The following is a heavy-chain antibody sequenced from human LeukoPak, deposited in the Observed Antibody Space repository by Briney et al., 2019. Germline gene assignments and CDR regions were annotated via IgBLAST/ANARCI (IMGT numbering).Heavy chain of an antibody. J-gene: IGHJ4*02. CDR1: GFTFSSYS. V-gene: IGHV3-21*04. CDR2: INDRGTGT. Sequence: GGSLRLSCAASGFTFSSYSMNWVRQAPGKGLEWVATINDRGTGTYYADSVKGRFTISRDNSKNTLYLQMNSLRAEDTAVYYCARGSSPGYYFDYWGQGTLVTVAS. CDR3: ARGSSPGYYFDY. D-gene: IGHD2-2*01.